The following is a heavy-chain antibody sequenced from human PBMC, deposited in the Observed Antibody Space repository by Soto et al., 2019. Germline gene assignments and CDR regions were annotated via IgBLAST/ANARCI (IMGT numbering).Heavy chain of an antibody. Sequence: GGSLRLSCAASGFIVSSNYMSWVRQAPGKGLEWFSVISGGGSAYYADSVKGRFTISRDSSKNTLHLHINRQRTAKKAEHECAREGYSYKYGMDVWGQGTTVTVSS. CDR3: AREGYSYKYGMDV. D-gene: IGHD5-18*01. CDR1: GFIVSSNY. J-gene: IGHJ6*02. V-gene: IGHV3-53*01. CDR2: ISGGGSA.